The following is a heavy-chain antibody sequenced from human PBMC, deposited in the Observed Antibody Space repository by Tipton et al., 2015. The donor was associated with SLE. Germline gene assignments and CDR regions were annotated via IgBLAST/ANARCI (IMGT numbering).Heavy chain of an antibody. D-gene: IGHD2-2*01. J-gene: IGHJ6*03. Sequence: TLSLTCTVSGGSVSSGSYYWNWIRQPAGKGLEWIGRIYYSGSTNYNPSLKSRVTISVDTSKNQFSLKLSSVTAADTAVYYCARDGCSSFSCYGYYYMDVWGKGTTVTVSS. CDR3: ARDGCSSFSCYGYYYMDV. CDR1: GGSVSSGSYY. V-gene: IGHV4-61*10. CDR2: IYYSGST.